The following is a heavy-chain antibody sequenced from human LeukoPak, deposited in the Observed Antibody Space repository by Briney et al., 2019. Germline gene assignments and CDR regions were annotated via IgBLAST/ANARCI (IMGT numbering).Heavy chain of an antibody. Sequence: EASVKVSCKASGYTFTSYAMHWVRQAPGQRLEWMGWINAGNGNTKYSQEFQGRVTITRDTSASTAYMELSSLRSEDMAVYYCARGAILWFRELLPFDYWGQGTLVTVSS. V-gene: IGHV1-3*03. CDR1: GYTFTSYA. CDR3: ARGAILWFRELLPFDY. D-gene: IGHD3-10*01. J-gene: IGHJ4*02. CDR2: INAGNGNT.